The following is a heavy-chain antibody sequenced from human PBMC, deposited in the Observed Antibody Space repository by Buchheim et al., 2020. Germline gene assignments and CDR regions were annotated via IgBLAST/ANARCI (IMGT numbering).Heavy chain of an antibody. CDR2: IDPSDSYT. J-gene: IGHJ6*02. D-gene: IGHD6-6*01. CDR3: ARYPVEGQLQYYYYGMDV. CDR1: GYSFTSYW. V-gene: IGHV5-10-1*03. Sequence: EVQLVQSGAKVKKPGESLRISCKGSGYSFTSYWISWVRQMPGKGLEWMGRIDPSDSYTNYSPSFQGHVTISAAKSTSTAYLQWSSLKASDTAMYYCARYPVEGQLQYYYYGMDVWGQGTT.